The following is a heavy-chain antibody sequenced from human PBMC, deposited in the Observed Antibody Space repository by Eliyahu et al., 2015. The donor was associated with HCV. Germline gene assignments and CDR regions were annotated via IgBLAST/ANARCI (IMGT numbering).Heavy chain of an antibody. CDR1: GGSIXSTSYY. J-gene: IGHJ5*02. D-gene: IGHD1-26*01. CDR2: IYYSGST. CDR3: ARRRWELLWSWFDP. V-gene: IGHV4-39*01. Sequence: QLQLQESGPGLVKPSETLSLTCTVSGGSIXSTSYYWGWIRQPPGKGLEWIGSIYYSGSTYYNPSLKSRVTISVDTSKNQFSLKLTSVTAADTAVYYCARRRWELLWSWFDPWGQGTLVTVSS.